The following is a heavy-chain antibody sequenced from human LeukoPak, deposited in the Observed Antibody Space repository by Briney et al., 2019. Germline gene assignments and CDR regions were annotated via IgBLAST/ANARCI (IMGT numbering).Heavy chain of an antibody. J-gene: IGHJ4*02. CDR2: IYSGGST. CDR3: AADRAYGFDY. D-gene: IGHD3-16*01. V-gene: IGHV3-53*01. Sequence: GGSLRLSCAASGFTVSSNYMSWVRQAPGKGLEWVSVIYSGGSTYYADSVKGRFTISRHNAKNTVNLQMNSLRAEDTADYFCAADRAYGFDYWGEGTLVTVSS. CDR1: GFTVSSNY.